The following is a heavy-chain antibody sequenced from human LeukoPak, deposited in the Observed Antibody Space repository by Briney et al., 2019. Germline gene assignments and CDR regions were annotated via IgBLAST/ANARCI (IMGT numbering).Heavy chain of an antibody. CDR1: GFTFDDYG. D-gene: IGHD6-19*01. CDR2: ISGSGGST. J-gene: IGHJ4*02. Sequence: GGSLRLSCAASGFTFDDYGMSWVRQAPGKGLEWVSGISGSGGSTYYADSVKGRFTISRDNSKNTLYLQMNSLRAEDTAVYYCATRDSSGWFDYWGQGTLVTVSS. CDR3: ATRDSSGWFDY. V-gene: IGHV3-23*01.